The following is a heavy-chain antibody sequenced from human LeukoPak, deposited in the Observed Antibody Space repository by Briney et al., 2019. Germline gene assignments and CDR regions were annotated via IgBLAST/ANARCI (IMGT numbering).Heavy chain of an antibody. CDR3: ARDAEYGSSRFLDY. J-gene: IGHJ4*02. CDR2: INSSSSYI. CDR1: GFTFSSYS. D-gene: IGHD6-6*01. V-gene: IGHV3-21*01. Sequence: PGGSLRLSCAASGFTFSSYSMNWVRQAPGKGLEWVSSINSSSSYIYYADSVKGRFTISRDNAKNSLDLQMTSLRAEDAAVFYCARDAEYGSSRFLDYWGQGILVTVSS.